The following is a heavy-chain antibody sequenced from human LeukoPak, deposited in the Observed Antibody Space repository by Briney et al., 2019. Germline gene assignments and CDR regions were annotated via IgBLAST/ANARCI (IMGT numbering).Heavy chain of an antibody. J-gene: IGHJ6*02. Sequence: PGGSLRLSCAVSGFTFSSYWMNWVRQAPGKGLVWVSRINTDGSTTNYADSVKGRFTISRDNAKNTLYLQMNSLRADDTAVYYCARGLVIIPAGCMDVWGQGTTVTVSS. CDR1: GFTFSSYW. V-gene: IGHV3-74*01. D-gene: IGHD2-2*01. CDR3: ARGLVIIPAGCMDV. CDR2: INTDGSTT.